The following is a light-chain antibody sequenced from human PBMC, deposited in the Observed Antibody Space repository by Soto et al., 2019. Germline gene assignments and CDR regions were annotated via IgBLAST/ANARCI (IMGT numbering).Light chain of an antibody. CDR1: QSISSY. CDR3: QQSYSTPRLT. J-gene: IGKJ4*01. CDR2: AAS. V-gene: IGKV1-39*01. Sequence: DIQMTQSPSSLSASVGDRVTITCRASQSISSYLNWYQQKPGKAPKLLIYAASSLQSGVPSRFSGSGYGTDFTLTISSLQPEDFATYYCQQSYSTPRLTFGGGTKVDIK.